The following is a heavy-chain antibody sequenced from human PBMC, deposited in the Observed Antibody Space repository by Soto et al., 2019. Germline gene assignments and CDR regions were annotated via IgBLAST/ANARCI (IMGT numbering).Heavy chain of an antibody. D-gene: IGHD7-27*01. CDR2: IKSKTDGGTT. Sequence: GGSLRLSCAASGFTFSNAWMSWVRQAPGKGLEWVGRIKSKTDGGTTDYAAPVKGRFTISRDDSKNTLYLQMNSLKTEDTAVYYCTTDALPGDKDAFDIWGQGTMVTVSS. CDR3: TTDALPGDKDAFDI. V-gene: IGHV3-15*01. J-gene: IGHJ3*02. CDR1: GFTFSNAW.